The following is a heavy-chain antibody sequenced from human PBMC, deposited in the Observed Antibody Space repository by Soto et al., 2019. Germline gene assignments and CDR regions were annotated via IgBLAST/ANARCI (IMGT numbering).Heavy chain of an antibody. Sequence: QVQLVQSGAEVKKPGSSVKVSCKASGGTFSSYAISWVRQAPGQGLEWMGGIIPIFGTANYAQKFQDRATFTTDESTNTGYMEQSSLRSEDTAVYYCARGGQKGSSWAYYYYGMDVWGQGTTVTVSS. CDR1: GGTFSSYA. D-gene: IGHD6-13*01. J-gene: IGHJ6*02. CDR2: IIPIFGTA. CDR3: ARGGQKGSSWAYYYYGMDV. V-gene: IGHV1-69*01.